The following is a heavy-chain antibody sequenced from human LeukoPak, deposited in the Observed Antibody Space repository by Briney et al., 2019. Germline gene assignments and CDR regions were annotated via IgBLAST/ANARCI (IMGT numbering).Heavy chain of an antibody. Sequence: TSETLSLTCTVSGGSISSYYWSWIRRPPGKGLEWIGYIYYSGSTNYNPSLKSRVTISVDTSKNQFSLKLSSVTAADTAVYYCARAQPPYYYDSSYAFDIWGQGTMVTVSS. D-gene: IGHD3-22*01. CDR3: ARAQPPYYYDSSYAFDI. V-gene: IGHV4-59*01. CDR2: IYYSGST. CDR1: GGSISSYY. J-gene: IGHJ3*02.